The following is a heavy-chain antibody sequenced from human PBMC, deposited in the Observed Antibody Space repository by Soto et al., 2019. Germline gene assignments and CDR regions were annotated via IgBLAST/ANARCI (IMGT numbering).Heavy chain of an antibody. J-gene: IGHJ4*02. V-gene: IGHV3-21*01. Sequence: PGGSLRLSCAASGFTFSSYSMNWVRQAPGKGLEWVSSISSSSSYIYYADSVKGRFTISRDNAKNSLYLQMNSLRAEDTAVYYCAREDCSGGSCYLLDYWGQGTLVTVSS. CDR2: ISSSSSYI. D-gene: IGHD2-15*01. CDR3: AREDCSGGSCYLLDY. CDR1: GFTFSSYS.